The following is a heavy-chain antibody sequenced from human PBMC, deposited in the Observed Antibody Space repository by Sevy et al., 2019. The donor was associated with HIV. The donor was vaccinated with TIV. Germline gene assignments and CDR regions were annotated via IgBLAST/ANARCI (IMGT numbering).Heavy chain of an antibody. J-gene: IGHJ1*01. Sequence: SETLSLTCTVSGYSISSGYYWGWIRQPPGKGLEWIGSIYHSGSTYYNPSLKSRVTISVDPSKNQFSLKLTSVTAAETAVYYCARAGYYDSGGYFAGPSSSEYFQHWGQGTLVTISS. V-gene: IGHV4-38-2*02. D-gene: IGHD3-22*01. CDR3: ARAGYYDSGGYFAGPSSSEYFQH. CDR1: GYSISSGYY. CDR2: IYHSGST.